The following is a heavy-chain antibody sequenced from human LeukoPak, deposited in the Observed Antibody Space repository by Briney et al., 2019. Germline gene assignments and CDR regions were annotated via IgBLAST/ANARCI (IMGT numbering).Heavy chain of an antibody. J-gene: IGHJ6*02. CDR2: IYYSGST. CDR1: GGSISSSSYY. Sequence: SETLSLTCTVSGGSISSSSYYWGWIRQPPGKGLEWIGSIYYSGSTYYNPSLKSRVTISVDTSKNQFSLKLSSVTAADTAVYYCARDLRMGYYGMDVWGQGTTVTVSS. V-gene: IGHV4-39*07. D-gene: IGHD1-14*01. CDR3: ARDLRMGYYGMDV.